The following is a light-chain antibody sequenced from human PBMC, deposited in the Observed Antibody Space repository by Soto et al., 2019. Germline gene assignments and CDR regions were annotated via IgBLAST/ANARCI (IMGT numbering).Light chain of an antibody. Sequence: IQMTQSPSTLSASVGDRVTITCRASPSISSWLAWYQQKPGKAPKLLIYDASSLESGVPSRFSGSGSGTEFTLTISSLQPDDFATYYCQQYNSYPGTFGQGTKVEIK. CDR2: DAS. CDR3: QQYNSYPGT. V-gene: IGKV1-5*01. J-gene: IGKJ1*01. CDR1: PSISSW.